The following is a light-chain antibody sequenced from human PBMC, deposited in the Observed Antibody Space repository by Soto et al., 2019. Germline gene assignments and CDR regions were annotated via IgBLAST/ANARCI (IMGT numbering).Light chain of an antibody. CDR1: SSDVGGYNY. V-gene: IGLV2-8*01. CDR3: SSSTRGKAV. J-gene: IGLJ1*01. CDR2: EVT. Sequence: QSALTQPPSASGSPGQSVTISCTGTSSDVGGYNYVSWYQQHPGKAPKLMIYEVTKRPSGVPDRFSGSKSGNTASLTVSGLQAEDKADNYSSSSTRGKAVFGTGPKLTVL.